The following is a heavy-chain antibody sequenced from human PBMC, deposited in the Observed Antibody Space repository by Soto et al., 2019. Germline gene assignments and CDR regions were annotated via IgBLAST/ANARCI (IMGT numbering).Heavy chain of an antibody. CDR1: GFTFSNAW. J-gene: IGHJ6*02. CDR2: IKSKTDGGTT. V-gene: IGHV3-15*01. Sequence: PGRSLRLSCAASGFTFSNAWMRWVRQAPGKGLEWVGRIKSKTDGGTTDYAAPVKGRFTISRDDSKNTLYLQMNSLKTEDTAVYYCTTALSANGMDVWGQGTTVTVSS. CDR3: TTALSANGMDV.